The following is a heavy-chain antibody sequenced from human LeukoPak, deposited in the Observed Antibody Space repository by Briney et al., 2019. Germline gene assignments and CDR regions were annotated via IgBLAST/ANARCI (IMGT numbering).Heavy chain of an antibody. Sequence: AGGSLRLSCAASAFTFSSYAMSWVRQAPGRGLEWVSAISGSGGSTYYADSVKGRLTISRDNSRNTLYLQINSLRAEDTAVYYCAKGPKYDFWSGTRDYYFDYWGQGTLVTVPS. V-gene: IGHV3-23*01. CDR3: AKGPKYDFWSGTRDYYFDY. D-gene: IGHD3-3*01. CDR2: ISGSGGST. J-gene: IGHJ4*02. CDR1: AFTFSSYA.